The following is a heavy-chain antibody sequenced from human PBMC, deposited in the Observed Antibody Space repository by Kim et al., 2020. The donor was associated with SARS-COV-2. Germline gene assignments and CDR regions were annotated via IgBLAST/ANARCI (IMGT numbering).Heavy chain of an antibody. V-gene: IGHV1-3*01. CDR1: GYTFTAYT. CDR3: VRGGGGRHWDH. Sequence: ASVKVSCKASGYTFTAYTIFWVRQAPGQGLEWMGSINGGDGNTRFSQNFRGRVTISRDTSASTAFMELSSLTLEDTAVYYCVRGGGGRHWDHWGQGNLVT. J-gene: IGHJ4*02. D-gene: IGHD1-26*01. CDR2: INGGDGNT.